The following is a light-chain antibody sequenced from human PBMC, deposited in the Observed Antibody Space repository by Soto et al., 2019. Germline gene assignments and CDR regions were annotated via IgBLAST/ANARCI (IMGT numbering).Light chain of an antibody. CDR2: WAS. Sequence: DIVLTQSPDSLSVSLGERATIDCKSSRSPLYSSNHKNYLAWYQHKPGQPPRLLINWASARESGVPDRFSGAGSGTDFTLTISSLQAEDVAVYFCQQYYGTPLTFGGGTKVEIK. V-gene: IGKV4-1*01. CDR3: QQYYGTPLT. J-gene: IGKJ4*01. CDR1: RSPLYSSNHKNY.